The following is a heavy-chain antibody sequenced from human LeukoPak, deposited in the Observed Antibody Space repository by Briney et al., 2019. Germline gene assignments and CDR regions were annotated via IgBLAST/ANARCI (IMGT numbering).Heavy chain of an antibody. CDR3: ARDRRAYSGYEDVGDY. CDR2: IYTSGST. CDR1: GGSISSYY. D-gene: IGHD5-12*01. J-gene: IGHJ4*02. V-gene: IGHV4-4*07. Sequence: PSETLSLTCTVSGGSISSYYWSWIRQPAGKGLEWIGRIYTSGSTNYNPSLKSRVTMSVDTSKNQFSLKLSSVTAADTAVYYCARDRRAYSGYEDVGDYWGQGTLVTVSS.